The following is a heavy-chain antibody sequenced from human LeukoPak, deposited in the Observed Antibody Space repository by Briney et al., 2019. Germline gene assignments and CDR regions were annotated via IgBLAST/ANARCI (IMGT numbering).Heavy chain of an antibody. J-gene: IGHJ3*02. Sequence: PSETLSLTCAVSGGSISSGGYSWSWIRQPPGKGLEWIGDIYHSGSTYYNPPPKSRVTISVDRSKNQFSLKLSSVTAADTAVYYCARGYCSSTSCYDAFDIWGQGTMVTVSS. D-gene: IGHD2-2*01. V-gene: IGHV4-30-2*01. CDR3: ARGYCSSTSCYDAFDI. CDR2: IYHSGST. CDR1: GGSISSGGYS.